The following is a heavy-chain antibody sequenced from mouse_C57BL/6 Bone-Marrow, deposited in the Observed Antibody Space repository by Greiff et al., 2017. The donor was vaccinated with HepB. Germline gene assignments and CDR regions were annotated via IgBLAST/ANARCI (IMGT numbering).Heavy chain of an antibody. CDR2: ISDGGSYT. CDR3: ARMGYDYDGPYAMDY. D-gene: IGHD2-4*01. V-gene: IGHV5-4*01. CDR1: GFTFSSYA. J-gene: IGHJ4*01. Sequence: EVHLVESGGGLVKPGGSLKLSCAASGFTFSSYAMSWVRQTPEKRLEWVATISDGGSYTYYPDNVKGRFTISRDNAKNNLYLQMSHLKSEDTAMYYCARMGYDYDGPYAMDYWGQGTSVTVSS.